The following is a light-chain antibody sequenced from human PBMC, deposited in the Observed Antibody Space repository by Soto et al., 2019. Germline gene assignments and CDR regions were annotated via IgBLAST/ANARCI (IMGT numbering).Light chain of an antibody. Sequence: QSVLNHPASVSGSPGQSITISCTGTSSDVGGYNYVSWYQHHPGKAPKLMIFDVSNRPSGVSNRFSGSKSGNTASLTISGLQPEDEADYYCSSYTTSNTRQIVFGTGTKVTVL. CDR3: SSYTTSNTRQIV. V-gene: IGLV2-14*03. CDR2: DVS. J-gene: IGLJ1*01. CDR1: SSDVGGYNY.